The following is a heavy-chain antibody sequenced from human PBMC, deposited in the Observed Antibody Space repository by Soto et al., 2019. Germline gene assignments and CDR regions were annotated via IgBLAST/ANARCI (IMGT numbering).Heavy chain of an antibody. CDR1: GYTFTSYA. Sequence: GASVKVSCKASGYTFTSYAMHWVRQAPGQRLEWMGWINAGNGNTKYSQKFQGRVTITRDTSASTAYMELSSLRSEDTAVYYCARHATTVTTKSYYYYGMDVWGQGTTVTVYS. CDR3: ARHATTVTTKSYYYYGMDV. V-gene: IGHV1-3*01. D-gene: IGHD4-17*01. CDR2: INAGNGNT. J-gene: IGHJ6*02.